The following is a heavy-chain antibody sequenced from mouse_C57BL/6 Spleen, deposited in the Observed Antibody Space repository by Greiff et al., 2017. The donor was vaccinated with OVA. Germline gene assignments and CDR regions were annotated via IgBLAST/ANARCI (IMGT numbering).Heavy chain of an antibody. J-gene: IGHJ4*01. Sequence: EVKLMESGPGLVKPSQSLSLTCSVTGYSITSGYYWNWIRQFPGNKLEWMGYISYDGSNNYNPSLKNRISITRDTSKNQFFLKLNSVTTEDTATYYCASEGYWAMDYWGQGTSVTVSS. V-gene: IGHV3-6*01. CDR1: GYSITSGYY. CDR2: ISYDGSN. CDR3: ASEGYWAMDY.